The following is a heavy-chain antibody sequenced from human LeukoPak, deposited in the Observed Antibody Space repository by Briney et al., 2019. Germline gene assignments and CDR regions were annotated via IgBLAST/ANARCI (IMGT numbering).Heavy chain of an antibody. D-gene: IGHD5-12*01. J-gene: IGHJ4*02. V-gene: IGHV1-69*05. CDR2: IIPIFGTA. Sequence: ASVKVSCKASGGTFSSYAISWVRQAPGQGLEWMGGIIPIFGTANYAQKFQGRVTITTDESTSTAYMELSSLRSEDTAVYYCARETAYSGYDAYYFDYWGQGTLVTASS. CDR1: GGTFSSYA. CDR3: ARETAYSGYDAYYFDY.